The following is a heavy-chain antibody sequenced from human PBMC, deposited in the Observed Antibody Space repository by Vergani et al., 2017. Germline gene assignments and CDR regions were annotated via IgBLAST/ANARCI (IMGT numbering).Heavy chain of an antibody. CDR2: INPNSGGT. Sequence: QVQLVQSGAEVKKPGASVKVSCKASGYTFTGYYMHWVRQAPGQGLEWMGWINPNSGGTNYAQKVQGRVTMTRDTAISTAYMELSRLRSEDTAVYYCAGDYYDSSGYYHGFDYWGQGTLVTVSS. CDR1: GYTFTGYY. J-gene: IGHJ4*02. D-gene: IGHD3-22*01. V-gene: IGHV1-2*02. CDR3: AGDYYDSSGYYHGFDY.